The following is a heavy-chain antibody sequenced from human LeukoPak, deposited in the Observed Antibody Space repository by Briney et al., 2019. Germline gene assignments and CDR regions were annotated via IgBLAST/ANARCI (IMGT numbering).Heavy chain of an antibody. D-gene: IGHD3-16*01. J-gene: IGHJ6*03. V-gene: IGHV3-23*01. CDR2: ISGSGGST. CDR3: AKDKSPGMIRRIYYYMDV. CDR1: GFTFSTYW. Sequence: GGSLRLSCAASGFTFSTYWMTWVRQAPGKGLEWVSAISGSGGSTYYADSVKGRFTISRDNSKNTLYLQMNSLRAEDTAVYYCAKDKSPGMIRRIYYYMDVWGKGTTVTISS.